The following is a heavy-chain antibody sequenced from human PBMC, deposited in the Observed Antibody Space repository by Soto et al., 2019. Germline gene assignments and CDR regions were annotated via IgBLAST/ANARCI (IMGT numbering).Heavy chain of an antibody. Sequence: SETLSLTCTVSGDSFSNYYWNWLRQSPGEGLEWLGFVYTSGVTKYSPSLNGRLTMSVDPAKKQFSLILTSVTAADTAIYYCVSFDFCSGHECYRPFGIWGQGIMVTVSS. V-gene: IGHV4-59*03. J-gene: IGHJ3*02. CDR3: VSFDFCSGHECYRPFGI. D-gene: IGHD3-3*01. CDR2: VYTSGVT. CDR1: GDSFSNYY.